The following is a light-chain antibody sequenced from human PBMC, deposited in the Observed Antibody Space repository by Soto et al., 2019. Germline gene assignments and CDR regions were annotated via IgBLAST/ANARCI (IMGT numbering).Light chain of an antibody. Sequence: AIRMTQTPSSFSASTGDRVTITCRASQGISSYLAWYQQKPGKAPKLLIYAASSLQSGVPSRFSANGSGTDFTLTISSLQPEDVATYYSEQSDCVLFTFGPGTKVDIK. V-gene: IGKV1-8*01. CDR3: EQSDCVLFT. CDR1: QGISSY. CDR2: AAS. J-gene: IGKJ3*01.